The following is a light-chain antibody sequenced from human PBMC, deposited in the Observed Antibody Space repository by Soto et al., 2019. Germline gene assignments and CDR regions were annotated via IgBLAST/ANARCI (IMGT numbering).Light chain of an antibody. CDR2: AAS. J-gene: IGKJ1*01. V-gene: IGKV3-15*01. CDR3: QQYNNWPVT. Sequence: EIVLTQSPGTLSLYPGERATLSCRASQSVSSSYLAWYQQKPGQGPRLLIYAASTRATGVPARFSGSGSQTEFTLTISSLQSEDFVVYYCQQYNNWPVTFGQGTKVDNK. CDR1: QSVSSSY.